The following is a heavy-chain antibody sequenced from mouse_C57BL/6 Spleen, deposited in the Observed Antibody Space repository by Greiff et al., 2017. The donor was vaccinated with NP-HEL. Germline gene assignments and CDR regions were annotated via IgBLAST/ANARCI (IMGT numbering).Heavy chain of an antibody. J-gene: IGHJ4*01. CDR3: TGDGYYVAMDY. CDR1: GFNIKDDY. D-gene: IGHD2-3*01. Sequence: EVQLQQSGAELVRPGASVKLSCTASGFNIKDDYMHWVKQRPEQGLEWIGWIDPENGDTEYASKFQGKATITADTSSNTAYLQLRSLTSEDTAVYYCTGDGYYVAMDYWGQGTSVTVSS. V-gene: IGHV14-4*01. CDR2: IDPENGDT.